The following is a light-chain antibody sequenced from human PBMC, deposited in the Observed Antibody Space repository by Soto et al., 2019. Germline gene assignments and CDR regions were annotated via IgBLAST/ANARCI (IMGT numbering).Light chain of an antibody. V-gene: IGKV3-11*01. J-gene: IGKJ5*01. CDR1: QSVSSY. CDR2: DAS. Sequence: EIVLTHSPATLSLCPWEIATLSCRASQSVSSYLAWYQQKPGQAPRLFIYDASSRATGIPARFSGSGSGTDFTLTISSLEPEDFAVYYCQQRRKWPITFGQGTRLEIK. CDR3: QQRRKWPIT.